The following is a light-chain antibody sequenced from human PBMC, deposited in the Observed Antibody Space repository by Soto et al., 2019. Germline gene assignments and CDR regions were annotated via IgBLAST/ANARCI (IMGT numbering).Light chain of an antibody. CDR1: SSNIGNNY. V-gene: IGLV1-51*01. Sequence: QSVLTQPPSVSAAPGQKVTISCSGRSSNIGNNYVSWYQQLPGTAPKLLISDNNKRPSGIPDRFSGSKSGTSATLGITGLQTGDEADYYCGTWDSSLSLVVFGGGTKVTVL. CDR3: GTWDSSLSLVV. CDR2: DNN. J-gene: IGLJ2*01.